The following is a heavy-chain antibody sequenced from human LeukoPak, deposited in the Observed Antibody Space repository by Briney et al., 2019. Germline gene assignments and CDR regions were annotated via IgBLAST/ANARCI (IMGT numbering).Heavy chain of an antibody. J-gene: IGHJ4*02. CDR3: AINGGGDSGYGNFDY. CDR2: ISWNSDNI. CDR1: GFTFDDYV. Sequence: GGSLRLSCAASGFTFDDYVMHWVRQVPGKGLEWVSGISWNSDNIDYADSVKGRFTTSRDNAKNSLYLQMNSLRAEDTALYYCAINGGGDSGYGNFDYWGQGTLVTVSS. V-gene: IGHV3-9*01. D-gene: IGHD5-12*01.